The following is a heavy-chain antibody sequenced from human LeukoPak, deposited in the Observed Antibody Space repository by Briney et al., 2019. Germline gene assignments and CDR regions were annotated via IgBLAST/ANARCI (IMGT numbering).Heavy chain of an antibody. CDR3: ARQGRYCSSTSCYLYHYYGMDV. J-gene: IGHJ6*02. D-gene: IGHD2-2*01. CDR1: GGSISSYY. Sequence: SETLSLTCTVSGGSISSYYWSWIRQPPGKGLEWIGYIYYSGSTNYNPSLKGRVTISVDTSKNQISLKLSSVTAADTAVYYCARQGRYCSSTSCYLYHYYGMDVWGQGTTVTVSS. V-gene: IGHV4-59*08. CDR2: IYYSGST.